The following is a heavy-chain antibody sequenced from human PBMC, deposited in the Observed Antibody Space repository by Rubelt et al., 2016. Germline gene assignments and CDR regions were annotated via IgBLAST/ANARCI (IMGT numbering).Heavy chain of an antibody. CDR3: VTTYMEA. Sequence: QVHLVESGGGVVQPGKSLRLSCAASGFIFNTYGMHWVRQAPGKGLEWAAVISHDATTAFYADSVGGRFTLSRANSKNTRFLDMRGLTSEDTAVYFCVTTYMEAWGKGTSVIVSS. CDR2: ISHDATTA. CDR1: GFIFNTYG. V-gene: IGHV3-30*03. J-gene: IGHJ6*03.